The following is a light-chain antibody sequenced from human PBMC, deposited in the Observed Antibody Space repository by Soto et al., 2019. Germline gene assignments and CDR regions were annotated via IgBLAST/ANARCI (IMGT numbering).Light chain of an antibody. J-gene: IGKJ4*01. Sequence: DIQMTQSPSTLSASVGDRVTITCRASQSVGTWLAWYQLKPGKAPNVLIYKASSLQSGVPSRFSGSGSGTEFTLTISILQPDDFATYFCHQYDNYSTFGGGTRVEIK. CDR3: HQYDNYST. CDR1: QSVGTW. V-gene: IGKV1-5*03. CDR2: KAS.